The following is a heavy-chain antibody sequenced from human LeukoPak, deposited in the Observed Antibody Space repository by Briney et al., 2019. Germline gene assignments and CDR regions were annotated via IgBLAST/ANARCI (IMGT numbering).Heavy chain of an antibody. Sequence: PSETLSLTCTVSAGSISGYYWSCIRQPPGKGLEWIGNISYSGSTTWNPSLKRRVTLSVDTSKNQFSLKLGSVTAADTALYYCARGYQLRDDAFDIWGQGTMVTVSS. CDR2: ISYSGST. CDR1: AGSISGYY. D-gene: IGHD2-2*01. V-gene: IGHV4-59*01. J-gene: IGHJ3*02. CDR3: ARGYQLRDDAFDI.